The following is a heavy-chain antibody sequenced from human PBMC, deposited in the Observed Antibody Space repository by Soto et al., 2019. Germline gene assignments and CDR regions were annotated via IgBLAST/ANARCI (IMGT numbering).Heavy chain of an antibody. D-gene: IGHD3-22*01. CDR3: ARALPPPYDSSGYYDY. Sequence: QVQLQESGPGLVKPSETLSLTCTVSGGSISSYYWSWIRQPPGKGLEWIGYIYYSGSTNYNPSLKSRVTISVDTSKNQFSLKLSSVTAADTAVYYCARALPPPYDSSGYYDYWGQGTLVTVSS. CDR1: GGSISSYY. J-gene: IGHJ4*02. V-gene: IGHV4-59*01. CDR2: IYYSGST.